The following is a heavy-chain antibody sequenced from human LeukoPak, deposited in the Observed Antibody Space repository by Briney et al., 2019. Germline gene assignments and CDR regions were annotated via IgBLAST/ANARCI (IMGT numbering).Heavy chain of an antibody. J-gene: IGHJ4*02. Sequence: PGRSLRLSCAASGFTFSSCGMHWVRQAPGKGLEWVAVISYDGSNKYYADSVKGRFTISRDNSKNTLYLQMNSLRAEDTAVYYCAKDFDYWGQGTLVTVSS. V-gene: IGHV3-30*18. CDR1: GFTFSSCG. CDR2: ISYDGSNK. CDR3: AKDFDY.